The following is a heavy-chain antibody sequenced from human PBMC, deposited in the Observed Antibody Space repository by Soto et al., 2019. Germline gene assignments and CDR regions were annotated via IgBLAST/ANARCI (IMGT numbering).Heavy chain of an antibody. CDR2: ISSSGATI. CDR3: ARDLSDYAKYYFDY. Sequence: PGGSLRLSCAASGFALSASSINWVRQAPGKGLEWVSYISSSGATIYYADSVKGRFSISRDKAQNSVYLQMNSLRDEDTAVYYCARDLSDYAKYYFDYWGQGTPVTVSS. V-gene: IGHV3-48*02. J-gene: IGHJ4*02. CDR1: GFALSASS. D-gene: IGHD2-8*01.